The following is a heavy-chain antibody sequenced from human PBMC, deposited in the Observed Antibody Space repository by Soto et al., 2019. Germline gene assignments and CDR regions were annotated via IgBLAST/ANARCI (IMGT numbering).Heavy chain of an antibody. Sequence: PSETLSLTCAVSNDSISSINWYSWVRQPPGKGLEWIGEIHHSGSANYNPSLESRVTISLDKSKNQFSLKLTSVTAADTAVYYCAREAATVIDYWGQGTLVTVSS. CDR1: NDSISSINW. CDR3: AREAATVIDY. J-gene: IGHJ4*02. D-gene: IGHD2-15*01. V-gene: IGHV4-4*02. CDR2: IHHSGSA.